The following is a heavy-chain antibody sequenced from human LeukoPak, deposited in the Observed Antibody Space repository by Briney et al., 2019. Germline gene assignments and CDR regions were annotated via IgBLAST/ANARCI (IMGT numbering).Heavy chain of an antibody. CDR1: GFTFSSYG. Sequence: GGSLRLSCAASGFTFSSYGMRWVRQAPGKGVEGVAVIWYDGSNKYYADSVKGRFTISRDNSKNTLYLQMNSLRAEDTAVYYCARGRSGSYPFDYWGQGTLVTVSS. J-gene: IGHJ4*02. V-gene: IGHV3-33*01. D-gene: IGHD1-26*01. CDR2: IWYDGSNK. CDR3: ARGRSGSYPFDY.